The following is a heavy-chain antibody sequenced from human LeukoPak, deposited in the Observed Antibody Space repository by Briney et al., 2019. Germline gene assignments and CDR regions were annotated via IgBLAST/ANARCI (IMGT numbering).Heavy chain of an antibody. V-gene: IGHV4-34*01. D-gene: IGHD3-16*02. J-gene: IGHJ4*02. CDR1: GGSFSDYY. Sequence: PSETLSLTCAVYGGSFSDYYWSGIRQPPGKGLEWIGEINHSGTTNYSPSLKSRVSISVDTSKNQFSLKLNSVTAADAAMYYCASHYSSGSYSYPDSFDSWGQGMLVNVSS. CDR3: ASHYSSGSYSYPDSFDS. CDR2: INHSGTT.